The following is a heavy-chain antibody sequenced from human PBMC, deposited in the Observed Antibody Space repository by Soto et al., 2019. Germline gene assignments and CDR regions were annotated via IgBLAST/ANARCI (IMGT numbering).Heavy chain of an antibody. CDR1: GYTFTGYY. J-gene: IGHJ6*03. CDR2: INPNSGGT. D-gene: IGHD3-3*01. CDR3: ARSKKETGKRLLADYYYYYMDV. V-gene: IGHV1-2*04. Sequence: ASVKVSCKASGYTFTGYYMHWVRQAPGQGLEWMGWINPNSGGTNYAQKFQGWVTMTRDTSISTAYMELSRLRSDDTAVYYCARSKKETGKRLLADYYYYYMDVWGKGTTVTVSS.